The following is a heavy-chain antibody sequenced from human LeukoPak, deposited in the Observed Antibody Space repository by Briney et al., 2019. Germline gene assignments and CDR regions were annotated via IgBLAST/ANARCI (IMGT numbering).Heavy chain of an antibody. D-gene: IGHD3-22*01. CDR2: INPNSGDT. V-gene: IGHV1-2*02. J-gene: IGHJ4*02. CDR1: GYTFTAYY. Sequence: ASVKVSCKASGYTFTAYYMHWVRQAPGQGLEWMGWINPNSGDTKIAQKFQGRVTMTRDTSISTAYMELSSLRSDDTAVYYCARDWGSYYDSSGDLDYWGQGTLVTVSS. CDR3: ARDWGSYYDSSGDLDY.